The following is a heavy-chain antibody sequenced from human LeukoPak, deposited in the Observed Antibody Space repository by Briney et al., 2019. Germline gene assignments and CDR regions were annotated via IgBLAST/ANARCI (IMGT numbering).Heavy chain of an antibody. V-gene: IGHV3-30*02. CDR1: GFTFSSYG. D-gene: IGHD2-2*02. J-gene: IGHJ4*02. Sequence: GGSLRLSCAASGFTFSSYGMHWVRQAPGKGLEWVAFIRYDGSNKYYADSVKGRFTISRDNSKNTLYLQMNSLRAEDTAVYYCAKGGYCSSTSCYTSLDYWGQGTLVTVSS. CDR2: IRYDGSNK. CDR3: AKGGYCSSTSCYTSLDY.